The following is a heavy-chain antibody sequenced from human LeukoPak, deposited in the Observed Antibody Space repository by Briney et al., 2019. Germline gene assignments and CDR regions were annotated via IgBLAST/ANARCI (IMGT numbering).Heavy chain of an antibody. J-gene: IGHJ4*02. D-gene: IGHD7-27*01. CDR2: TRGSGSGM. CDR1: GFAFSDYS. V-gene: IGHV3-21*05. Sequence: PGGSLRLSCAASGFAFSDYSMNWVRQAPGKGLEWVANTRGSGSGMGSGNYYAGAVKGRFTISRDKAKNSLYLQMNSLRAEDTAFYYCARDDNWGFDYWGQGALVTVSS. CDR3: ARDDNWGFDY.